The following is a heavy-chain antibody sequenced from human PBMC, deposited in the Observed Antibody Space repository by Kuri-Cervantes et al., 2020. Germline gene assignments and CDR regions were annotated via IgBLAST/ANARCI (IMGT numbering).Heavy chain of an antibody. J-gene: IGHJ4*02. CDR1: GFTFSSSW. D-gene: IGHD3-3*01. Sequence: GGSLRLSCAASGFTFSSSWMTWVRQAPGKGLEWVANIKQDGSEKYYVDSVKGRFTISRDNAKNSLYLQMNSLRAEDTAVYYCLYDLCDYWGQGTLVTVSS. CDR3: LYDLCDY. CDR2: IKQDGSEK. V-gene: IGHV3-7*01.